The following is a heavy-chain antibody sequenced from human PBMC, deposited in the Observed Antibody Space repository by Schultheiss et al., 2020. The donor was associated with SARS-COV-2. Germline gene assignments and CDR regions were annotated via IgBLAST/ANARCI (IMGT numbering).Heavy chain of an antibody. V-gene: IGHV3-23*01. Sequence: GESLKISCAASGFNFGSYAMTWVRQAPGNGLEWVSTISGSGSSTSSADPVKGRFIISRDNSKNTLYLQINSLTAEDTAVYYCAKKNIVGTTTGLDYWGQGTLVTVSS. CDR1: GFNFGSYA. CDR3: AKKNIVGTTTGLDY. CDR2: ISGSGSST. J-gene: IGHJ4*02. D-gene: IGHD1-26*01.